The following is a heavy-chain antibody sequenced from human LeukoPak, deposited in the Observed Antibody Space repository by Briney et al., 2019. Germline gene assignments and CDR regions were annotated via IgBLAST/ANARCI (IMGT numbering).Heavy chain of an antibody. Sequence: PGGSLRLSCAASGFTFSSYSMNWVRQAPGKGLEWVSSISSSSSYIYYADSVKGRFTISRDNAKNSLDLQMSSLRADDTAVYYCARGGSSRFDQWGQGTLVTVSS. V-gene: IGHV3-21*01. CDR1: GFTFSSYS. CDR2: ISSSSSYI. CDR3: ARGGSSRFDQ. D-gene: IGHD6-13*01. J-gene: IGHJ4*02.